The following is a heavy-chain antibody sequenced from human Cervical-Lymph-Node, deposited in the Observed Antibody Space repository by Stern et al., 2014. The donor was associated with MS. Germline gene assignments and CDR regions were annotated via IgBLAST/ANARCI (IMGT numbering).Heavy chain of an antibody. CDR2: IHQDGSVK. D-gene: IGHD2-21*01. Sequence: EVQLVESGGGLVQPGGSLRLSCAASGFTFSSYWMSWVRQAPGQGLEGVAHIHQDGSVKYYVDSVTVRIPISRDNAKNSLDLQMNSLRAEDTAVYYCARGRRDNNWFDPWGQGTLVTVSS. CDR1: GFTFSSYW. CDR3: ARGRRDNNWFDP. J-gene: IGHJ5*02. V-gene: IGHV3-7*01.